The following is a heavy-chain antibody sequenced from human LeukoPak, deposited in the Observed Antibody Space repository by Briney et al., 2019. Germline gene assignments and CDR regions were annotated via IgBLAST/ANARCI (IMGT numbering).Heavy chain of an antibody. CDR3: ARVHGSGGYPDY. Sequence: PSETLSLTCTVSGGSISSGDYYWSWIRQPPGKGLEWIGYIYYSGSTYYNPSLKSRVTISVDTSKNQFSLKLSSVTAADTAVYYCARVHGSGGYPDYWGQGTLVTVSS. CDR1: GGSISSGDYY. J-gene: IGHJ4*02. D-gene: IGHD3-10*01. V-gene: IGHV4-30-4*01. CDR2: IYYSGST.